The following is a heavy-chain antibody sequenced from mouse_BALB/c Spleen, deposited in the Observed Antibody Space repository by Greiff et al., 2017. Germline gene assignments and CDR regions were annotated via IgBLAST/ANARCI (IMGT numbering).Heavy chain of an antibody. CDR2: IDPANGNT. CDR3: ARDYGVYYAMDY. J-gene: IGHJ4*01. V-gene: IGHV14-3*02. CDR1: GFNIKDTY. Sequence: EVQLQQSGAELVKPEASVKLSCTASGFNIKDTYMHWVKQRPEQGLEWIGRIDPANGNTKYDPKFQGKATITADTSSNTAYLQLSSLTSEDTAVYYCARDYGVYYAMDYWGQGTSVTVSS. D-gene: IGHD1-1*02.